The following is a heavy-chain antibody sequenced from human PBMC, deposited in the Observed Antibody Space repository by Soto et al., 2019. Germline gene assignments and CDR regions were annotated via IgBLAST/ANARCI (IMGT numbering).Heavy chain of an antibody. Sequence: QVQLQQWGAGLLKPSETLSLTWAVYGGSFSGYYWSWIRQPPGKGLEWIGEINHSGSTNYNPSLKSRVTISVDTSKNQFSLKLSSVTAADTAVYYCARAPKKYCSSTSCYAGYYYYYMDVWGKGTTVTVSS. D-gene: IGHD2-2*01. CDR1: GGSFSGYY. V-gene: IGHV4-34*01. CDR2: INHSGST. J-gene: IGHJ6*03. CDR3: ARAPKKYCSSTSCYAGYYYYYMDV.